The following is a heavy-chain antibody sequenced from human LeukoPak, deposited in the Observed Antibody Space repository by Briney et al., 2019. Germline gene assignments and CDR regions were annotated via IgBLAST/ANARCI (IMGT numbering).Heavy chain of an antibody. V-gene: IGHV4-39*07. CDR3: ARDNSVGDYAWWFDP. D-gene: IGHD1-26*01. Sequence: SETLSLTCTVSGGSISSYYWSWIRQPPGKGLEWIGSIYYSGSTYYNPSLKSRVTISVDTSKNQFSLKLSSVTAADTAVYYCARDNSVGDYAWWFDPWGQGTLVTVSS. J-gene: IGHJ5*02. CDR2: IYYSGST. CDR1: GGSISSYY.